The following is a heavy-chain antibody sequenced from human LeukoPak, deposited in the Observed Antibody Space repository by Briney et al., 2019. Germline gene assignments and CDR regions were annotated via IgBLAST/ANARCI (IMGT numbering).Heavy chain of an antibody. V-gene: IGHV3-11*01. D-gene: IGHD3-10*01. CDR3: ARALELWFGEGTNFDY. CDR1: GFTFSDYY. J-gene: IGHJ4*02. Sequence: GSLRLSCAASGFTFSDYYMSWIRQAPGQGLEWVSYISSSGSTIYYADSVKGRFTISRDNAKNSLYLQMNSLRAEDTAVYYCARALELWFGEGTNFDYWGQGTLVTVSS. CDR2: ISSSGSTI.